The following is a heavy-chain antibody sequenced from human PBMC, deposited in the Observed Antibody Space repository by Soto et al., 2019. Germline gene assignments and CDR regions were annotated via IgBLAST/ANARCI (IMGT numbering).Heavy chain of an antibody. Sequence: GASLKIHCKGSGYSFTSYWVGWVRQMPGNGLEWMGIIYPGDSDTSYSPSFQRQVTISAAKSISTAYLQWSSLKASDTAMYYCATQIPSSHGGYYYYGMDVWGQGTTVTVSS. CDR3: ATQIPSSHGGYYYYGMDV. D-gene: IGHD6-6*01. V-gene: IGHV5-51*01. CDR2: IYPGDSDT. J-gene: IGHJ6*02. CDR1: GYSFTSYW.